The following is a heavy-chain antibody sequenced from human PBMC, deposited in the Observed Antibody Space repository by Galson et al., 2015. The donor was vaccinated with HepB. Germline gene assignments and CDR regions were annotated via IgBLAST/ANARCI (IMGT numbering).Heavy chain of an antibody. J-gene: IGHJ3*02. Sequence: SLRLSCAASGFTFSSYAMSWVRQAPGKGLEWVSAISGSGGSTYYADSVKGRFTISRDNSKNALYLQMNSLRAEDTAVYYCAKTNDYGDQARAFDIWGQGTMVTVSS. CDR3: AKTNDYGDQARAFDI. D-gene: IGHD4-17*01. CDR2: ISGSGGST. CDR1: GFTFSSYA. V-gene: IGHV3-23*01.